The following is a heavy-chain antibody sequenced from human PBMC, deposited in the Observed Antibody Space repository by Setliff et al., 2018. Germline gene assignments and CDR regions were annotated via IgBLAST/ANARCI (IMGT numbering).Heavy chain of an antibody. CDR2: MNPNSGNT. J-gene: IGHJ4*02. Sequence: GASVKVSCKASGYTFTSYDINWVRQATGQGLEWMGWMNPNSGNTGYAQKFQGRVTMPRNTSISTAYMDLSSLRFEDTAVYYCARAQSWSGGPYYFDNWGQGTLVT. CDR3: ARAQSWSGGPYYFDN. V-gene: IGHV1-8*02. D-gene: IGHD3-3*01. CDR1: GYTFTSYD.